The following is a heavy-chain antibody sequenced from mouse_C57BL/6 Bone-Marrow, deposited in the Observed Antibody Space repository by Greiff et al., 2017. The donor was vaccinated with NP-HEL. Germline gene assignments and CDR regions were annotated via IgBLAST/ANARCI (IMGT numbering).Heavy chain of an antibody. J-gene: IGHJ1*03. CDR2: ISGGGGNT. D-gene: IGHD1-1*01. V-gene: IGHV5-9*01. CDR1: GFTFSSYT. CDR3: ARHTLYYGSSYWYFDV. Sequence: EVKLVESGGGLVKPGGSLKLSCAASGFTFSSYTMSWVRQTPEKRLEWVATISGGGGNTYYPDSVKGRFTISRDNAKNTLYLQMSSLRSEDTALYYCARHTLYYGSSYWYFDVWGTGTTVTVSS.